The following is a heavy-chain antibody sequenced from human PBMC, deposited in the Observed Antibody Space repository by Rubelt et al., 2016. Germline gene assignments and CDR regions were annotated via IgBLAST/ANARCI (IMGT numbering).Heavy chain of an antibody. Sequence: GKGLEWLANIKQDGSEKYYVDSVKGRFTISRDNAKNSVYLQMNSRRVEDTALYYCARDYCSAGSCYSSLYGMDVWGQGTTVTVSS. D-gene: IGHD2-15*01. CDR2: IKQDGSEK. J-gene: IGHJ6*02. CDR3: ARDYCSAGSCYSSLYGMDV. V-gene: IGHV3-7*01.